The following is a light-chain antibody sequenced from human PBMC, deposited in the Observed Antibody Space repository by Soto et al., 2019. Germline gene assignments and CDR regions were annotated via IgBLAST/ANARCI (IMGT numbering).Light chain of an antibody. CDR2: YDS. CDR3: QVWDSDTDHVI. Sequence: SSELTQPPSVSVAPGKTAKINCGGDNIETKRVHWYQQKPGQAPLLVIYYDSDRPSGIPERFSGSNSGNAATLTISRVEVGDEADFYCQVWDSDTDHVIFGGGTKLTVL. CDR1: NIETKR. V-gene: IGLV3-21*04. J-gene: IGLJ2*01.